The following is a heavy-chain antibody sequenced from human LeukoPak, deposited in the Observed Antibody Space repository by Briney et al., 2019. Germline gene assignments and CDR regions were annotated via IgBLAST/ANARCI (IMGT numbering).Heavy chain of an antibody. CDR2: IYSGGST. Sequence: GTLSLTCAVSGGSISSTDWWSWVRQAPGKGLEWVSVIYSGGSTYYADSVKGRFTISRDNSKNTLYLQMNSLRAEDTAVYYCARDGGWFGEFWGQGTLVTVSS. V-gene: IGHV3-53*01. CDR3: ARDGGWFGEF. D-gene: IGHD3-10*01. CDR1: GGSISSTDW. J-gene: IGHJ4*02.